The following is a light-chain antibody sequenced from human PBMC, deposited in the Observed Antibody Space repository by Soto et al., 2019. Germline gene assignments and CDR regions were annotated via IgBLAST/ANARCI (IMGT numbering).Light chain of an antibody. J-gene: IGLJ2*01. Sequence: QSALTQPASVSGSPGQSITISCTSYNIVSWDQHHPAKAPKLMIYEGSNRPSGVSDRFFGSKSGNTASLTLSGLQAEDEAGYYCSSYGGAVVFGAGTKVTVL. CDR2: EGS. CDR3: SSYGGAVV. V-gene: IGLV2-23*01. CDR1: SYNI.